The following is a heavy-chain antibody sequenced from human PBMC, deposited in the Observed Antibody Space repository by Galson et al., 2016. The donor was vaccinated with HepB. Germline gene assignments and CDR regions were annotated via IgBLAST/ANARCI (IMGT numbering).Heavy chain of an antibody. Sequence: LRLSCAASGFTFRDHYMNWIRQAPGKGLEWLSYISNRGTYIKYAGSVKGRFTLSRDNANNSLFLQMDNLRGDDTAVYYCARDTEPAGNGELYYYYGLDVWGKGTTVTVSS. D-gene: IGHD3-10*01. V-gene: IGHV3-11*06. J-gene: IGHJ6*04. CDR2: ISNRGTYI. CDR3: ARDTEPAGNGELYYYYGLDV. CDR1: GFTFRDHY.